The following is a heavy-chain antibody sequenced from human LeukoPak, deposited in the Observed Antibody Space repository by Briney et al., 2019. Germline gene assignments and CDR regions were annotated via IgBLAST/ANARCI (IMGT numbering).Heavy chain of an antibody. CDR3: ARVGYCSSTSCRRAYYYYYYMDV. CDR1: GYTFTSYG. J-gene: IGHJ6*03. Sequence: GASVKVSCKASGYTFTSYGISWVRQAPGQGLEWMGWISAYNGNTNYVQKLQGRVTMTTDTSTSTAYMELRSLRSDDTAVYYCARVGYCSSTSCRRAYYYYYYMDVWGKGTTVTVSS. D-gene: IGHD2-2*01. CDR2: ISAYNGNT. V-gene: IGHV1-18*01.